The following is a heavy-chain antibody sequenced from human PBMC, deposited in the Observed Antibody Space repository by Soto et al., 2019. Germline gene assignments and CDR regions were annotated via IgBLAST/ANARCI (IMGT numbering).Heavy chain of an antibody. CDR3: ARDRFLIAAAEVNWFDP. CDR2: IWYDGSNK. J-gene: IGHJ5*02. CDR1: GFTFSSYG. Sequence: GGSLRLSCAASGFTFSSYGMHWVRQAPGKGLEWVAVIWYDGSNKYYADSVKGRFTISRDNSKNTLYLQMNSLRAEDTAVYYCARDRFLIAAAEVNWFDPWGQGTLVTVSS. D-gene: IGHD6-13*01. V-gene: IGHV3-33*01.